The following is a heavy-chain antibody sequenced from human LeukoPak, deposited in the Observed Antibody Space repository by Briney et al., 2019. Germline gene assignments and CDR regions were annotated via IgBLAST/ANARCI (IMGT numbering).Heavy chain of an antibody. CDR3: ATLYYGPGSRPNWFDP. J-gene: IGHJ5*02. V-gene: IGHV4-34*01. CDR2: INHSGST. CDR1: GGSFSGYY. D-gene: IGHD3-10*01. Sequence: PSETLSLTCAVYGGSFSGYYWSWIRQPPGKGLEWIGEINHSGSTNYNPSLKSRVTISVDTSKNQFSLKLSSVTAADTAVYYCATLYYGPGSRPNWFDPWGQGTLVTVSS.